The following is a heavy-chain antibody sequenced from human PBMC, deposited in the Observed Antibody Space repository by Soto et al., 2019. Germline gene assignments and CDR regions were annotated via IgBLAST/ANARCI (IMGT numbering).Heavy chain of an antibody. Sequence: ASVKVSCKASGYSLTSCGISWVRQAPGQGPEWMGWISGHNGNTNHPQSLQGRVTMTTDTSRNTAYMELRSLRSDDTAVYYCARHRFNYYDDTVYYYVGYWGQGSLVTVS. CDR3: ARHRFNYYDDTVYYYVGY. D-gene: IGHD3-22*01. CDR1: GYSLTSCG. CDR2: ISGHNGNT. J-gene: IGHJ4*02. V-gene: IGHV1-18*04.